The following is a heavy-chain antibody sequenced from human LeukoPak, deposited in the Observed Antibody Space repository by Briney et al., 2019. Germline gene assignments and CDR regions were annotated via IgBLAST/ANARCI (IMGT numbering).Heavy chain of an antibody. Sequence: SSVKVSCKASGGTFSSYAISWVRQAPGQGLEWMGRIIPILGIANYAQKFQGRVTVTRDTYTTTVYMELSSLRSEDTAVYFCARVSGSKEGAAFDYWGQETLVTVSS. J-gene: IGHJ4*02. CDR2: IIPILGIA. CDR1: GGTFSSYA. CDR3: ARVSGSKEGAAFDY. V-gene: IGHV1-69*04.